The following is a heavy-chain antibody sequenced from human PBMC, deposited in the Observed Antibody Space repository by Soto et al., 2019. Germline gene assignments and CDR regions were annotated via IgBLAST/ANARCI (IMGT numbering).Heavy chain of an antibody. CDR1: GGSISSSNW. V-gene: IGHV4-4*02. Sequence: QVQLQESGPGLVKPSGTLSLTCAVSGGSISSSNWWSWVRQPPGKGLEWIGEIYHSGSTNYNPSLKTRVTISVDKPKIPFPQTLSSVTAPDTAVYYCARVSGSYYYAMDVWGQGTTVTVSS. CDR2: IYHSGST. D-gene: IGHD1-26*01. J-gene: IGHJ6*02. CDR3: ARVSGSYYYAMDV.